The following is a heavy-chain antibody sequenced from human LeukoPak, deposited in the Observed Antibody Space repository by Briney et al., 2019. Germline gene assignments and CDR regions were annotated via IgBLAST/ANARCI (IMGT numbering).Heavy chain of an antibody. CDR1: GGSISSGSYY. CDR3: ATMTNPFYYYYYMDV. J-gene: IGHJ6*03. D-gene: IGHD2-8*01. CDR2: IYTSGST. V-gene: IGHV4-61*02. Sequence: SETLSLTCTVSGGSISSGSYYWSWIRQPAGKGLEWIGRIYTSGSTNYNPSLKSRVTISVDTSKNQFSLKLSSVTAADTAVYYCATMTNPFYYYYYMDVWGKGTTVTISS.